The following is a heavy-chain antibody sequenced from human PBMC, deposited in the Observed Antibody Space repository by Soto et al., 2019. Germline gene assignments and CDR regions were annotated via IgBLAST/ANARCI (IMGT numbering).Heavy chain of an antibody. J-gene: IGHJ5*02. Sequence: QVQLQESGPGLVKPSQTLSLTCTVSGGSISSGGYYWSWIRQHPGKGLEWIGYIYYSGSTYYNPSLKSRVTISVDTSKNQFSLKLSSVTAADTAVYYCARDNGSGSIKRDWFDPWGQGTLVTVSS. D-gene: IGHD3-10*01. CDR1: GGSISSGGYY. CDR3: ARDNGSGSIKRDWFDP. CDR2: IYYSGST. V-gene: IGHV4-31*03.